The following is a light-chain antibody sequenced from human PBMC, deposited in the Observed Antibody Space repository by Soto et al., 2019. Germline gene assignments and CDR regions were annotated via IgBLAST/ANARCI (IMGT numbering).Light chain of an antibody. CDR1: SDINVGSYT. Sequence: QAVVTQPPSSSASPGESARLTCTLPSDINVGSYTIYWYQQKPGSPPRYLLYYHSDSDKGQGSGVPSRFSGSKDASVNRGILLISGLQSEDEADYYCMIWPSNASAVFGGGTQLTVL. CDR2: YHSDSDK. V-gene: IGLV5-37*01. J-gene: IGLJ7*01. CDR3: MIWPSNASAV.